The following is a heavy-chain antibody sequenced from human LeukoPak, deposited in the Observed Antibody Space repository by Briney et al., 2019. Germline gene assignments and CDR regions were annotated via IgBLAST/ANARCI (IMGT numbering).Heavy chain of an antibody. D-gene: IGHD3-3*01. J-gene: IGHJ5*02. CDR2: IIPILGIA. CDR1: GGTFSSYA. Sequence: SVKVSCKASGGTFSSYAISWVRQAPGQGLEWMGRIIPILGIANYAQKFQGRVTITADKSTSTAYMELSSLRSEDTAVYYCARDKSFLGWQNINWFGPWGQGTLVTVSS. V-gene: IGHV1-69*04. CDR3: ARDKSFLGWQNINWFGP.